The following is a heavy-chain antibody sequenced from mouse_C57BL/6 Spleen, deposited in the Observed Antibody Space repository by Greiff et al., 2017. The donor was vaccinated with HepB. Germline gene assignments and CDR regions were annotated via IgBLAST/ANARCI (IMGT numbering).Heavy chain of an antibody. V-gene: IGHV1-64*01. CDR3: SDGGYYGKVDY. Sequence: VQLQQSGAELVKPGASVTLSCKASGYTFTSYWMHWVKQRPGHGLEWIGMIHPKSGSTNYNEKFKSKATLTVDKSSSTAYMKLSSLTSEDSAVYYCSDGGYYGKVDYWGQGTTLTVSS. D-gene: IGHD1-1*01. CDR2: IHPKSGST. J-gene: IGHJ2*01. CDR1: GYTFTSYW.